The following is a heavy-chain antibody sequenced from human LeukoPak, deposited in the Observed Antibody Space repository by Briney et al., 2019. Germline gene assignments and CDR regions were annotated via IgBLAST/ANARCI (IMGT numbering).Heavy chain of an antibody. J-gene: IGHJ4*02. CDR2: ISGHNGNT. D-gene: IGHD2-2*01. CDR3: ARDRGIEVVPASVSDQ. Sequence: ASVKVSCKASGYTFSNYGLSWVRQAPGQGFEWMGWISGHNGNTRYAPKFQDGITMTTDTSTNTAYLELRSLRSDDTAVYYCARDRGIEVVPASVSDQWGQGCLVTVSS. CDR1: GYTFSNYG. V-gene: IGHV1-18*01.